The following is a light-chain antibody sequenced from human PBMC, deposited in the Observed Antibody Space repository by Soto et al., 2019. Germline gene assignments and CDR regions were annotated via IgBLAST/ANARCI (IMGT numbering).Light chain of an antibody. V-gene: IGKV1-5*01. CDR1: QSISSC. CDR3: QQYNSYSRT. J-gene: IGKJ1*01. Sequence: IHMTQSPSSLSASXGDRVTITCRARQSISSCLAWYQQKPGXAPKLLXYDASSLERGGPSRFSGSGSVAEFTRTISSLQPDDFATYYGQQYNSYSRTFGQGTKVDIK. CDR2: DAS.